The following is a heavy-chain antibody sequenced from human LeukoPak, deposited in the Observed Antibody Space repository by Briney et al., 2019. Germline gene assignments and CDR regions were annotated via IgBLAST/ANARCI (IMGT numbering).Heavy chain of an antibody. CDR2: ISSSSSYI. Sequence: GGSLRLSCAASGFTFSSYSMNWVRQAPGKGLEWVSSISSSSSYIYYADSVKGRFTISRDNAKSSLYLQMNSLRAEDTAVYYCAKDGKYSSATHYYYYYYMDVWGKGTTVTISS. J-gene: IGHJ6*03. V-gene: IGHV3-21*04. CDR1: GFTFSSYS. D-gene: IGHD6-19*01. CDR3: AKDGKYSSATHYYYYYYMDV.